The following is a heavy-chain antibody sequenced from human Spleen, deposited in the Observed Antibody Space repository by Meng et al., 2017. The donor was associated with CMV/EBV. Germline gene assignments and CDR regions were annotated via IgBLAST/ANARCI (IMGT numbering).Heavy chain of an antibody. J-gene: IGHJ6*02. CDR2: IYYTGSI. CDR3: ARKDTIRDYYGLDV. V-gene: IGHV4-59*01. D-gene: IGHD2-2*02. Sequence: SETLSLTCSVSGASIRNYYWSWIRQPPGKGLEWFGYIYYTGSINYNPSLKSRVTISVDTSKNQFSLKLSFVTAADAGIYYCARKDTIRDYYGLDVWGLGTTVTVSS. CDR1: GASIRNYY.